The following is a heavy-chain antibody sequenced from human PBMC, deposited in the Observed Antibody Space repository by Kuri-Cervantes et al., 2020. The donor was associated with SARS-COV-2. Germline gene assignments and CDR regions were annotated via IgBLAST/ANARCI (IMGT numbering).Heavy chain of an antibody. D-gene: IGHD1-26*01. V-gene: IGHV1-46*01. CDR2: INPDGDSA. CDR3: ARDRGWELLRPYAFDI. J-gene: IGHJ3*02. CDR1: GYTFSDYY. Sequence: ASVKVSCKASGYTFSDYYMHWVRQAPGQGLEWMGIINPDGDSANCTQKFQGRVTMTRDTSTSTVYMELSSLRSEDTAVYYCARDRGWELLRPYAFDIWGQGTMVTVSS.